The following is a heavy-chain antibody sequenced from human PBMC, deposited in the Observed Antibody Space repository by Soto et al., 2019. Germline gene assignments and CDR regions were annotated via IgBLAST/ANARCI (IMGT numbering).Heavy chain of an antibody. CDR1: GFTFSSYG. Sequence: GGSLRLSCAASGFTFSSYGMHWVRQAPGKGLEWVAVISYDGSNKYYADSVKDRFTISRDNSKNTLYLQMNSLRAEDTAVYYCAKPADQAGPYYYYYYMDVWGKGTTVTVSS. V-gene: IGHV3-30*18. CDR2: ISYDGSNK. J-gene: IGHJ6*03. CDR3: AKPADQAGPYYYYYYMDV.